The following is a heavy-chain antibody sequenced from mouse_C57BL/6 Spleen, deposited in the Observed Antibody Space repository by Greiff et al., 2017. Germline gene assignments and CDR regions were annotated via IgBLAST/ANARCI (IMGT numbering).Heavy chain of an antibody. V-gene: IGHV7-3*01. CDR1: GFTFTDYY. CDR3: ARSSYDYDGYYAMDY. D-gene: IGHD2-4*01. J-gene: IGHJ4*01. CDR2: IRNKANGYTT. Sequence: EVKLVESGGGLVQPGGSLSLSCAASGFTFTDYYMSWVRQPPGKALEWLGFIRNKANGYTTEYSASVKGRFTISRDNSQSILYLQMNALRAEDSATYYCARSSYDYDGYYAMDYWGQGTSVTVSS.